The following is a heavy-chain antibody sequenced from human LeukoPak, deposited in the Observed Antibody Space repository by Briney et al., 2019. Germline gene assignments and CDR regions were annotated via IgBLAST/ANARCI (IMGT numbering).Heavy chain of an antibody. CDR3: ARIRSSGYFY. CDR2: IYYSGST. V-gene: IGHV4-59*12. J-gene: IGHJ4*02. Sequence: SETLSLTCTVSGGSISSYYWSWIRQPPGKGLEWIGYIYYSGSTYYNPSLKSRVTISVDTSKNQFSLKLSSVTAADTAVYYCARIRSSGYFYWGQGTLVTVSS. CDR1: GGSISSYY. D-gene: IGHD3-22*01.